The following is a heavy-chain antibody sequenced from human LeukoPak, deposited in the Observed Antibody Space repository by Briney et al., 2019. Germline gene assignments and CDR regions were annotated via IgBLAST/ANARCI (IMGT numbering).Heavy chain of an antibody. Sequence: GGSLRLSCAASGFTFSSYAMSWVRQPPGKGLEWVSAISGSGGSEHYADSVKGRFTISRDNSKNTLYLQMNSLRADDTAVYYCAKDLSQWLEYYFDFWGQGTLVTVSS. CDR2: ISGSGGSE. CDR3: AKDLSQWLEYYFDF. CDR1: GFTFSSYA. J-gene: IGHJ4*02. V-gene: IGHV3-23*01. D-gene: IGHD6-19*01.